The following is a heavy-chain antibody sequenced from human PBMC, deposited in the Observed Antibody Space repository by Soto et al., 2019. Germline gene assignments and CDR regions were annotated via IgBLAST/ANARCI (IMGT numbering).Heavy chain of an antibody. D-gene: IGHD3-10*01. CDR3: VRDRYSSSGWFDP. CDR1: GDSVSSYSAA. Sequence: PSQTLSLTCALSGDSVSSYSAAWNWIRQSPSGGLEWLGRTYYRSRFFSDYAESVKSRIIINPDTSKNQFSLQLKSVTPEDTAVYYCVRDRYSSSGWFDPWGQGTPVTVPQ. V-gene: IGHV6-1*01. CDR2: TYYRSRFFS. J-gene: IGHJ5*02.